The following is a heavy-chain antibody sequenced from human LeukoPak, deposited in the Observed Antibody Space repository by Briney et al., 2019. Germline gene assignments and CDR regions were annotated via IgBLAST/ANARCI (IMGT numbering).Heavy chain of an antibody. J-gene: IGHJ4*02. D-gene: IGHD4-11*01. CDR3: AKPDDYSNYFDY. V-gene: IGHV3-23*01. CDR1: GFTFSSFA. Sequence: PGGSLRLSCAASGFTFSSFAMSWVRQAPGKGLEWGSAISGSGGSTYYADSVKGRFTISRDNSKNTLYLQMNSPGAEDRAVYYCAKPDDYSNYFDYWGQGTLVTVSS. CDR2: ISGSGGST.